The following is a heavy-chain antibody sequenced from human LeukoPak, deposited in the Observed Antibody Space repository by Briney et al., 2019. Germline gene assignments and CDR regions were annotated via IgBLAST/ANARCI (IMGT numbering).Heavy chain of an antibody. CDR3: ARGARGYSSGWPLGY. Sequence: ASVKVSCEASGYTFTGYYMHWVRQAPGQGLEWMGWINPNSGGTNYAQKFQGRVTMTRDTSISTAYMELSRLRSDDTAVYYCARGARGYSSGWPLGYWGQGTLVTVSS. CDR1: GYTFTGYY. D-gene: IGHD6-19*01. CDR2: INPNSGGT. J-gene: IGHJ4*02. V-gene: IGHV1-2*02.